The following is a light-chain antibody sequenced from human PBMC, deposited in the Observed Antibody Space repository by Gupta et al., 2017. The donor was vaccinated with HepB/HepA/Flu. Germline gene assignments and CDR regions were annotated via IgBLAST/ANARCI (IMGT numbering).Light chain of an antibody. J-gene: IGLJ2*01. CDR2: GNS. Sequence: QSFLPQPPSVSGAPWPRVPISCTGSSSNIGAGYDVHWYQQLPGTAPTVLIFGNSNRPSGVPDRFSGSKSGASASLAITGLQADDEADYYCQSYDSSLSGHVVFGGGTKLTVL. V-gene: IGLV1-40*03. CDR1: SSNIGAGYD. CDR3: QSYDSSLSGHVV.